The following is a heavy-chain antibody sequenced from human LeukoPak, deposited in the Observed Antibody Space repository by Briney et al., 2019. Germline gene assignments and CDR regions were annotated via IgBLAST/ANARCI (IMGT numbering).Heavy chain of an antibody. V-gene: IGHV1-8*01. Sequence: ASVKVSCKASGYTFTSYDINWVRQATGQGLEWMGWMNPNSGNTGYAQKFQGRVTMTRNTSISTAYMELSSLRSEDTAVYYCARGSRGHWSSSWYRWGQGTLVTVSS. CDR2: MNPNSGNT. CDR3: ARGSRGHWSSSWYR. CDR1: GYTFTSYD. J-gene: IGHJ4*02. D-gene: IGHD6-13*01.